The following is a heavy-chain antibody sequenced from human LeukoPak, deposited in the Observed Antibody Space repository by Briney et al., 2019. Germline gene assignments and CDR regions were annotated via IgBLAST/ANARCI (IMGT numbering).Heavy chain of an antibody. D-gene: IGHD3-3*01. CDR2: IYYSGST. J-gene: IGHJ4*02. CDR3: ARSPITIFGVVDNYFDY. V-gene: IGHV4-59*12. CDR1: GGSISSYY. Sequence: SETLSLTCTVSGGSISSYYWSWIRQPPGKGLEWIGYIYYSGSTNYNPSLKSRVTISVDTSKNQFSLKLSSVTAADTAVYYCARSPITIFGVVDNYFDYWGQGTLVTVSS.